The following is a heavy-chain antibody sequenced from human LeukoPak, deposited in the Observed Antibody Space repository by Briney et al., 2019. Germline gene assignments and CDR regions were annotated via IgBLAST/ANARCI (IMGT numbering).Heavy chain of an antibody. J-gene: IGHJ4*02. CDR3: AREPSKWLRSLDY. CDR2: IKQGGSEK. V-gene: IGHV3-7*01. Sequence: GGSLRLSCAASAFTFSSYGMHWVRQAPGKGLEWVANIKQGGSEKYYVDSVKGRFTISRDNAKNSLYLQMNSLRAEDTAVYYCAREPSKWLRSLDYWGQGTLVTVSS. D-gene: IGHD5-12*01. CDR1: AFTFSSYG.